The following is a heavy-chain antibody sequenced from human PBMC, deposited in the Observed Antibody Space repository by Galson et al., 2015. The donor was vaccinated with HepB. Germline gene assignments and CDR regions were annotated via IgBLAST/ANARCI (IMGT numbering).Heavy chain of an antibody. CDR2: IYYSGST. V-gene: IGHV4-59*01. CDR3: ARSQYYFDY. Sequence: ETLSLTCTVSGGSISSYYWSWIRQPPGKGLEWIGYIYYSGSTNYNPSLKSRVTISVDTSKNQFSLKLSSVTAADTAVYYCARSQYYFDYWGQGTLVTVSS. J-gene: IGHJ4*02. CDR1: GGSISSYY.